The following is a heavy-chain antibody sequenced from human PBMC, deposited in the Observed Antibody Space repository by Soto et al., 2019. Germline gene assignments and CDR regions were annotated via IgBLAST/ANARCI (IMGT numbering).Heavy chain of an antibody. Sequence: PGGSLRLSCAASGFTFSSYAMHWVRQAPGKGPEWVAVMSYDGSNKYYADSVKGRFTISRDNSKNTLYLQMNSLRTEDTAVYYCAKEPVYKDSVVTPTESPDYWGQGTLVTVSS. D-gene: IGHD2-21*02. J-gene: IGHJ4*02. V-gene: IGHV3-30-3*01. CDR2: MSYDGSNK. CDR1: GFTFSSYA. CDR3: AKEPVYKDSVVTPTESPDY.